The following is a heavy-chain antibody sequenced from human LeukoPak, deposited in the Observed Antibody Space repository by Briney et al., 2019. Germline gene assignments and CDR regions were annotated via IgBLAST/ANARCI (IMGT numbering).Heavy chain of an antibody. CDR1: GYTFTGYY. V-gene: IGHV1-2*02. J-gene: IGHJ4*02. CDR3: ARVGSRIVGATKILDY. Sequence: ASVKVSCKDGGYTFTGYYMHWVRQAPGRGLERMGWINPNSGGTNYAQKFQGRVTMTRDTSISTAYMELSRLRSDDTAVYYCARVGSRIVGATKILDYWGQGTLVTVSS. D-gene: IGHD1-26*01. CDR2: INPNSGGT.